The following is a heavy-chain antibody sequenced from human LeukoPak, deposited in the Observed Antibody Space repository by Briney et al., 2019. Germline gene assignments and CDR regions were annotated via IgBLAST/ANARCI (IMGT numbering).Heavy chain of an antibody. D-gene: IGHD7-27*01. Sequence: GGSLRLSCAASGFTVSSNYMSWVRQAPGKGLEWVSVIQSGGSTYYADSVKGRFTISRDNSKNTLYLQMNSLRAEDTAVYYCTKYNWGRRGAFDIWGQGTMVTVSS. V-gene: IGHV3-66*02. CDR3: TKYNWGRRGAFDI. CDR2: IQSGGST. CDR1: GFTVSSNY. J-gene: IGHJ3*02.